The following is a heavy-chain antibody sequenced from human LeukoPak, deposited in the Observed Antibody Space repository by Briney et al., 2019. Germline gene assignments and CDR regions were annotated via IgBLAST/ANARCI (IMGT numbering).Heavy chain of an antibody. V-gene: IGHV1-2*02. CDR1: EYTFTGYY. Sequence: ASVKVYCKASEYTFTGYYMHWVRQAPGQGLEWMGWINPNSGGTNYAQKFQGRVTMTRDTSISTAYMELSRLRSDDTAVYYCARGFNSVRRGSDPPTWGQGTLVTVSS. J-gene: IGHJ5*02. D-gene: IGHD2/OR15-2a*01. CDR3: ARGFNSVRRGSDPPT. CDR2: INPNSGGT.